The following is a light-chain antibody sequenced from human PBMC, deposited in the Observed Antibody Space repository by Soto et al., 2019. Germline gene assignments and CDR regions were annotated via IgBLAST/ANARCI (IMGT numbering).Light chain of an antibody. CDR1: QSISSW. V-gene: IGKV1-5*01. CDR3: LQHNSYPIT. CDR2: SAS. Sequence: DIQMTQSPSSLSASVGDRVTITCRASQSISSWLAWYQQKPGKAPKLLIYSASTLQSGVPSRFSGSGSATYFTLTISSLQPEDFATYYCLQHNSYPITFGQGTRLEIK. J-gene: IGKJ5*01.